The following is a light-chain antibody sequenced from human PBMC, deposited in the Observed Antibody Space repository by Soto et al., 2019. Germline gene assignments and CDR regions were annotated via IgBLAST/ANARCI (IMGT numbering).Light chain of an antibody. CDR2: AAS. Sequence: DMQMTQSPSTLSASIGDIFTITFRASQGISNYFAWYQQKPGKVPKLLIYAASTLQSGVPSRFSGSGSGTDFTLTISSLQPEDVATYYCQQYNSAPLTFGGGTKVDI. CDR3: QQYNSAPLT. J-gene: IGKJ4*01. V-gene: IGKV1-27*01. CDR1: QGISNY.